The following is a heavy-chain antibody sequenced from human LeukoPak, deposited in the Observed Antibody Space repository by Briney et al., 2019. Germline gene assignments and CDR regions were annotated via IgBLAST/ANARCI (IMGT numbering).Heavy chain of an antibody. CDR1: VYTFTGYY. D-gene: IGHD2-15*01. V-gene: IGHV1-2*02. CDR3: AREVVVAATGFDY. CDR2: INPNSGGT. J-gene: IGHJ4*02. Sequence: ASVKVSCKASVYTFTGYYMHWVRQAPGQGLEWMGWINPNSGGTNYAQKFQGRDTMTRDTSISTAYMELSRLRSDDTAVYYCAREVVVAATGFDYWGQGTLVTVSS.